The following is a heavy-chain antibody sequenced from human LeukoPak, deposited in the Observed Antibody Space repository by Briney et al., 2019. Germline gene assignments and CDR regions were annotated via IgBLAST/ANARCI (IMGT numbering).Heavy chain of an antibody. V-gene: IGHV1-8*02. CDR3: ASTNLVAESEAFDI. D-gene: IGHD2-15*01. J-gene: IGHJ3*02. CDR1: GGTFSSYA. CDR2: MNANSCNT. Sequence: ASVKVSCKASGGTFSSYAISWVRQAPGQGLEWMGWMNANSCNTGYAQKFQGRVTMTRNTSISTAYMELSSLRSDDTAVYYCASTNLVAESEAFDIWGQGTMVTVSS.